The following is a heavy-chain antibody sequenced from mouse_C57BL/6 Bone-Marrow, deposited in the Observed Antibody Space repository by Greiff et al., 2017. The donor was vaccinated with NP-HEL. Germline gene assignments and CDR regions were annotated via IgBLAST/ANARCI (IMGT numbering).Heavy chain of an antibody. CDR1: GFTFSSYA. D-gene: IGHD2-4*01. Sequence: EVQLVESGGGLVKPGGSLKLSCAASGFTFSSYAMSWVRQTPEKRLEWVATISDGGSYTYYPDNVKGRFTISRDNAKNNLYLQMSHLKSEDTAMYYCARDYDYDPSWFAYWGQGTLVTVSA. J-gene: IGHJ3*01. CDR2: ISDGGSYT. V-gene: IGHV5-4*01. CDR3: ARDYDYDPSWFAY.